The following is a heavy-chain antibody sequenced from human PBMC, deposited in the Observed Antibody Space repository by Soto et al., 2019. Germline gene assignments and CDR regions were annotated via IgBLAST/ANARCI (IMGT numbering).Heavy chain of an antibody. D-gene: IGHD1-7*01. V-gene: IGHV4-30-2*01. CDR2: IYHSGST. CDR3: ARTESGTFDP. CDR1: GGSISSGGYS. Sequence: SETLSLTCAVSGGSISSGGYSWSWIRQPPGKGLEWIGYIYHSGSTFYNPSLKSRVTISVDRSKNQFSLKLSSVTAADTAVYYCARTESGTFDPWRQGTLVTVSS. J-gene: IGHJ5*02.